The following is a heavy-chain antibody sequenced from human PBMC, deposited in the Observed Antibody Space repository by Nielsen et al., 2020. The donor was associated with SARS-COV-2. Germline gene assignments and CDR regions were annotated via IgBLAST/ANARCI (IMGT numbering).Heavy chain of an antibody. Sequence: RQAPGKGLEWIGYIYYSGGTNYNPSLKSRVTISVDTSKNQFSLKLSSVTAADTAVYYCARGLLCRGGSSSCPRKDNWFDPWGQGTLVTVSS. CDR2: IYYSGGT. V-gene: IGHV4-59*01. D-gene: IGHD6-13*01. CDR3: ARGLLCRGGSSSCPRKDNWFDP. J-gene: IGHJ5*02.